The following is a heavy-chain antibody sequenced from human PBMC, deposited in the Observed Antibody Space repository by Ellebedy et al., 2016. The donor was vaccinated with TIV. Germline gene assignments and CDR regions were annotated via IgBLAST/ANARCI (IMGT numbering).Heavy chain of an antibody. CDR1: GFTFSDYY. J-gene: IGHJ2*01. V-gene: IGHV3-11*01. Sequence: GESLKISXAASGFTFSDYYMSWIRQAPGKGLEWASYISSSGSTIYYADSVKGRFPITRYNAKNSLYLQMNSLRAEDTAVYYCERPEKGSSSRDFDLWGRGTLVTVSS. CDR3: ERPEKGSSSRDFDL. D-gene: IGHD6-6*01. CDR2: ISSSGSTI.